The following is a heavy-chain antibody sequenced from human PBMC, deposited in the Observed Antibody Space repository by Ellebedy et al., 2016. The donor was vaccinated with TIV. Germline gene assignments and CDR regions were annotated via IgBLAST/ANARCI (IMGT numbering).Heavy chain of an antibody. J-gene: IGHJ4*02. V-gene: IGHV4-39*01. CDR2: IYYGGPTQYIPRGST. CDR3: ARGNGHGSWLVDY. Sequence: SETLSLTXSVSGGSVSSSSYYWAWIRQPPGKGLQWIGSIYYGGPTQYIPRGSTFYDPSLNGRVTISVDTSKNQFSLKLSSVTAADAAVYYCARGNGHGSWLVDYWGQGTPVTVSS. CDR1: GGSVSSSSYY. D-gene: IGHD6-13*01.